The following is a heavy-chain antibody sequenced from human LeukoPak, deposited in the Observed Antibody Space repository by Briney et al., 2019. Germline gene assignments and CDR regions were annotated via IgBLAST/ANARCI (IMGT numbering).Heavy chain of an antibody. CDR2: FYHSGST. CDR3: ATSTGDYDFWSGLWGAPFDAFDI. Sequence: SETLSLTCAVSGGSISSGTYSWSWIRQPPGKGLEWIGYFYHSGSTYYNPSLKSRVTISVDRSKDKFSLKLSSVTAADTAVYYCATSTGDYDFWSGLWGAPFDAFDIWGQGTMVTVSS. D-gene: IGHD3-3*01. V-gene: IGHV4-30-2*01. J-gene: IGHJ3*02. CDR1: GGSISSGTYS.